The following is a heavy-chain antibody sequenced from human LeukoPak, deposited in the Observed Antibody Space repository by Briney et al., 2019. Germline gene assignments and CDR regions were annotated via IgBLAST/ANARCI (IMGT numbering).Heavy chain of an antibody. CDR3: AKDIGYGDYNFDY. J-gene: IGHJ4*02. CDR2: ISWNSGSI. V-gene: IGHV3-9*01. CDR1: GFTFDDYA. Sequence: GGSLRLSCAASGFTFDDYAMPWVRQAPGKGLEWVSGISWNSGSIGYADSVKGRFTISRDNAKNSLYLQMNSLRAEDTALYYCAKDIGYGDYNFDYWGQGTLVTVSS. D-gene: IGHD4-17*01.